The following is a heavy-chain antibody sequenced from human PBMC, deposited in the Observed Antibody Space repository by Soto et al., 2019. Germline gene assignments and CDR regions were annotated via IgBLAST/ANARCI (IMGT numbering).Heavy chain of an antibody. CDR1: GFTFISYD. V-gene: IGHV3-13*01. CDR3: ARALGIAAAGKGAFDI. CDR2: IGTAGDT. D-gene: IGHD6-13*01. Sequence: GGSLRLSCAAPGFTFISYDMHWGRQATGKGLEWVSAIGTAGDTYYPGSVKGRFTISRENAKNSLYLQMNSLRAGDTAVYYCARALGIAAAGKGAFDIWGQGTMVTVSS. J-gene: IGHJ3*02.